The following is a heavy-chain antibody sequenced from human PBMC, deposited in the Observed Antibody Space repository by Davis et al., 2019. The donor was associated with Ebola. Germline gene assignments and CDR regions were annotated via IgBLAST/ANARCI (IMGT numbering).Heavy chain of an antibody. D-gene: IGHD3-22*01. Sequence: PGGSLRLSCAASGFTFSSYSMNWVRQAPGKGLEWVSSICSSSSYIYYADSVKGRFTISRDNAKNSLYLQMNSLRAEDTAVYYCARETPTYYYDSSGYGTAYYFDYWGQGTLVTVSS. CDR1: GFTFSSYS. J-gene: IGHJ4*02. CDR2: ICSSSSYI. V-gene: IGHV3-21*01. CDR3: ARETPTYYYDSSGYGTAYYFDY.